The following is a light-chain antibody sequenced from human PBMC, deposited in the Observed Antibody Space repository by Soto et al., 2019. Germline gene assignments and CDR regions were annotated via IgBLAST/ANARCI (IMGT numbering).Light chain of an antibody. CDR2: SNN. CDR3: AAWDDSLSGPV. V-gene: IGLV1-44*01. CDR1: SSNIGVNT. J-gene: IGLJ3*02. Sequence: QSVVTQPPSASGTPGQGVTISCSGSSSNIGVNTVNWYQQLPGTAPKLLIYSNNLRPSGVPDRFSGSKSGTSASLAISGLRSDDESDYYCAAWDDSLSGPVFGGGTQLTVL.